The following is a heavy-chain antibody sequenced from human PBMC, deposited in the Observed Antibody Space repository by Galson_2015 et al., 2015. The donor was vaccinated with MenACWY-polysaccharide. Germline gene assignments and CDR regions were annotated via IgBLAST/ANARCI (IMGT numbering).Heavy chain of an antibody. CDR3: TTDHIVVVPAANLDDAFDI. CDR1: GFTFSNAW. D-gene: IGHD2-2*01. V-gene: IGHV3-15*01. J-gene: IGHJ3*02. CDR2: IKSKTDGGTT. Sequence: SLRLSCAASGFTFSNAWMSWVRQAPGKGLEWVGRIKSKTDGGTTDYAAPVKGRFTISRDDSKNTLYLQMNSLKTEDTAVYYCTTDHIVVVPAANLDDAFDIWGQGTMVTVSS.